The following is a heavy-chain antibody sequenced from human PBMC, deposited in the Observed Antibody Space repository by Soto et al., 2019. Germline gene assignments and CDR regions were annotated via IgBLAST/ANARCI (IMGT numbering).Heavy chain of an antibody. J-gene: IGHJ4*02. Sequence: QVQLVESGGGVVQPGRSLRLSCAASGFTFSSYGMYWVRQAPGKGLEWVAVISYDGSNKYYADSVKGRFTISRDNSKNTLYLQMNSLRAEDTAVYYCANLGTYDSSGYYWGGLDYWGQGTLVTVSS. D-gene: IGHD3-22*01. V-gene: IGHV3-30*18. CDR3: ANLGTYDSSGYYWGGLDY. CDR1: GFTFSSYG. CDR2: ISYDGSNK.